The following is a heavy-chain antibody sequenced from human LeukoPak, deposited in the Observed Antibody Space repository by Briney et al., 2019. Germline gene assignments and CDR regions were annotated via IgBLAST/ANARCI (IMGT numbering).Heavy chain of an antibody. J-gene: IGHJ4*02. V-gene: IGHV3-7*01. CDR1: GLTFSKSW. CDR2: IKSDGSET. CDR3: ASGTGWLIES. Sequence: GGSLRLSCAACGLTFSKSWLHWVRQAPGKGLAWIAIIKSDGSETIYVDSLKGRFTISRDNAKNSLHLQMSSLKVEDTAVYYCASGTGWLIESWGQGTQVSVSS. D-gene: IGHD6-19*01.